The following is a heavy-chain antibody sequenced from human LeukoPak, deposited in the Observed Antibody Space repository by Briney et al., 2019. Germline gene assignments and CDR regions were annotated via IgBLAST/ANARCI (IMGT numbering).Heavy chain of an antibody. Sequence: SETLSLTCTVSGGSISSSSYYWGWIRQPPGKGLEWIASIYYSGSTYYNPSLKSRVTISVDTSKNQFSLKLSSVTAADTAVYYCERDNYDFWSGYRTGFDYWGQGTLVTVSS. D-gene: IGHD3-3*01. CDR3: ERDNYDFWSGYRTGFDY. CDR2: IYYSGST. V-gene: IGHV4-39*07. CDR1: GGSISSSSYY. J-gene: IGHJ4*02.